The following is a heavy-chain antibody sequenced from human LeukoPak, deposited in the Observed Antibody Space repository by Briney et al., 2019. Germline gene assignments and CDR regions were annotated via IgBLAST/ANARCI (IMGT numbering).Heavy chain of an antibody. CDR3: ARVFSGFDS. V-gene: IGHV4-59*01. D-gene: IGHD2-21*01. CDR1: GGSISPYY. J-gene: IGHJ4*02. CDR2: IYYSGST. Sequence: PSQTLSLTCTVSGGSISPYYWSWIWQPPGEGLEWIGHIYYSGSTNYNPSLKSRVTISLDRSEKQLSLKLTSVTAADTAVYYCARVFSGFDSWGQGTLVTVSS.